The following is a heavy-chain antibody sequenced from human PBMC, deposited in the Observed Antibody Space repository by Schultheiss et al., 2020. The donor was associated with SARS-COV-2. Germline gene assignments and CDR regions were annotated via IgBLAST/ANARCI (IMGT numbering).Heavy chain of an antibody. V-gene: IGHV4-34*01. J-gene: IGHJ4*02. CDR3: ARGPSEYYDGSGYYYVFDY. CDR2: IFTSGST. CDR1: GGSFSGHY. Sequence: SETLSLTCAVYGGSFSGHYWSWIRQPPGKGLEWIGGIFTSGSTNNNPSLKSRVTVSVDTSKNQFSLKLNSVTAADTAVYYCARGPSEYYDGSGYYYVFDYWGQGTLVTVSS. D-gene: IGHD3-22*01.